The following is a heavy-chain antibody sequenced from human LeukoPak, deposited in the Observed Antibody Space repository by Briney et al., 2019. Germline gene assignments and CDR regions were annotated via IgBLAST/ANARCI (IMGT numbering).Heavy chain of an antibody. D-gene: IGHD2-15*01. CDR1: GPSVSSGTYY. CDR3: TRETELDCSGGSCYSWFDP. J-gene: IGHJ5*02. CDR2: IDYSRTT. V-gene: IGHV4-61*01. Sequence: SETLSPTCTLSGPSVSSGTYYWPWIRQPPWKGLEWFGYIDYSRTTNYNPSPKSPATLSLDTSKNQFPLNLSSVTAADAAVYYCTRETELDCSGGSCYSWFDPWGQGILVTVSS.